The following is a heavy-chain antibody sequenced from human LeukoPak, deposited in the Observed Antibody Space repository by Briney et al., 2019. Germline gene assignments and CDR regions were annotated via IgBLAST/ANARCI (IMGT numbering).Heavy chain of an antibody. V-gene: IGHV6-1*01. CDR2: TYYKSKWYN. CDR1: GDSVSSNSVI. Sequence: SQTLLLTCDISGDSVSSNSVIWNWIRQSPSRGLEWLGRTYYKSKWYNDYATSVQSRITINSDTSRNQFSLQLYSVTPEDTAVYYCARDLHGSRGEFDYWGQGTLVTVSS. CDR3: ARDLHGSRGEFDY. J-gene: IGHJ4*02. D-gene: IGHD3-10*01.